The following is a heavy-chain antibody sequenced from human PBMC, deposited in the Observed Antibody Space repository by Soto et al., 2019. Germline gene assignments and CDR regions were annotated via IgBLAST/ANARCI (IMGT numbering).Heavy chain of an antibody. CDR2: ISPILGIA. CDR3: ARSDYDFWSGYYTGILREYAFDI. D-gene: IGHD3-3*01. J-gene: IGHJ3*02. CDR1: GGTFSSYT. V-gene: IGHV1-69*02. Sequence: GASVKVSCKASGGTFSSYTISWVRQAPGQGLEWMGRISPILGIANYAQKFQGRVTMTTDTSTSTAYMELRSLRSDDTAVYYCARSDYDFWSGYYTGILREYAFDIWGQGTMVTVSS.